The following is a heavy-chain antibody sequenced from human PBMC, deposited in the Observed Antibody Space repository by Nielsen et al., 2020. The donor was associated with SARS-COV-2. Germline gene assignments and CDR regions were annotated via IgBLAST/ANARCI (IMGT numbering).Heavy chain of an antibody. CDR1: GFTFSSYS. Sequence: GGSLRLSCAASGFTFSSYSMNWVRQAPGKGLEWVSGINWNGGSTGYADSVKGRFTISRDNSKNTLYLQMNSLRAEDTAVYYCAKRSGYTSGWYGDYWGQGTLVTVSS. CDR2: INWNGGST. D-gene: IGHD6-19*01. J-gene: IGHJ4*02. CDR3: AKRSGYTSGWYGDY. V-gene: IGHV3-20*04.